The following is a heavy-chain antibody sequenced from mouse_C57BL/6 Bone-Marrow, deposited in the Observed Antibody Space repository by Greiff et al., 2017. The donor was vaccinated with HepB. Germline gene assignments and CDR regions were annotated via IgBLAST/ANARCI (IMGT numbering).Heavy chain of an antibody. Sequence: VQLQQSGAELARPGASVKLSCKASGYTFTSYGISWVKQSTGQGLEWIGEIYPRSGNTYYNEKFKGKATLTADKSSSTAYMELRSLTSEDSAVYFCARSITTVVRWYFDVWGTGTTVTVSS. V-gene: IGHV1-81*01. J-gene: IGHJ1*03. CDR2: IYPRSGNT. CDR3: ARSITTVVRWYFDV. CDR1: GYTFTSYG. D-gene: IGHD1-1*01.